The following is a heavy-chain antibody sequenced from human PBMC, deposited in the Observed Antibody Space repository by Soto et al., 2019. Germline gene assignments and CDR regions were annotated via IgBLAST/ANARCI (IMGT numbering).Heavy chain of an antibody. V-gene: IGHV1-18*04. CDR2: ISPYNGNT. D-gene: IGHD3-22*01. J-gene: IGHJ5*02. CDR3: ARDQTFFDSSGYYDH. Sequence: QIQLVQSAAEVKKPGASVKVSCKTSGYTFVSYGISWVRQAPGQGLEWMGWISPYNGNTNFAQRFRGRVTLPTDTSTDIVYMDLGSLKSDDTAVYYCARDQTFFDSSGYYDHWGQGTLITVSS. CDR1: GYTFVSYG.